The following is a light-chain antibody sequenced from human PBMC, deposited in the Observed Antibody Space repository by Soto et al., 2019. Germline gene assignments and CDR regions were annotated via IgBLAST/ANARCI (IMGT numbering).Light chain of an antibody. CDR3: QVWDESTVHYV. V-gene: IGLV3-21*02. J-gene: IGLJ1*01. CDR2: DDS. Sequence: SYELTQPPSVSAAPGQTARITCWGNDIGSKSVHWYQQKPGQAPVLVVYDDSDRPSGIPERFSGSESGNTATLTISRVEAGDEADYYCQVWDESTVHYVFGTGTKVTVL. CDR1: DIGSKS.